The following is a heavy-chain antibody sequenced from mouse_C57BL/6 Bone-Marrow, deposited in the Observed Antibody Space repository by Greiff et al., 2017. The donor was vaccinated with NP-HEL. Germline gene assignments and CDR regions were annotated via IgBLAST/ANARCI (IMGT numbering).Heavy chain of an antibody. Sequence: VQLQQSGPELVKPGASVKISCKASGYTFTDYYMNWVKQSHGKSLEWIGDINPNNGGTSYNQKFKGKATLTVDKSSSTAYMELRSLTSEDSAVYYCARCRAYFDYWGQGTTLTVSS. J-gene: IGHJ2*01. CDR3: ARCRAYFDY. CDR2: INPNNGGT. CDR1: GYTFTDYY. V-gene: IGHV1-26*01.